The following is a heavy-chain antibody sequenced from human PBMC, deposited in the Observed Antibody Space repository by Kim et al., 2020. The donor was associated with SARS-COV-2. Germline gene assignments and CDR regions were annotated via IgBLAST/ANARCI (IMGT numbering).Heavy chain of an antibody. CDR2: ISSGSSLR. Sequence: GGSLRLSCADSGFTFSTYGMNWVHQAPGKGLEWVSFISSGSSLRYYADSVKGRFTISRDDAQNSLFLHMNSLRDEDTAVYYCARGYASGNSPHWGQGTLV. J-gene: IGHJ4*02. CDR3: ARGYASGNSPH. D-gene: IGHD3-10*01. CDR1: GFTFSTYG. V-gene: IGHV3-48*02.